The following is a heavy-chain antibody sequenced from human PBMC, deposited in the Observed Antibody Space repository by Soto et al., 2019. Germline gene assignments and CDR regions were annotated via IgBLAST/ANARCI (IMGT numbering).Heavy chain of an antibody. CDR1: CGFLTNFGFY. Sequence: TPFLTPSFSCGFLTNFGFYWGWVPPLPRKGLEWIGYIYYTDSAYYNPSLKSRVFISVDTSKNRFSLKMGSVTAADTAVYFCARSYLGSSSSGRGFDLWGQGTLVTVSS. CDR2: IYYTDSA. D-gene: IGHD6-6*01. V-gene: IGHV4-31*03. CDR3: ARSYLGSSSSGRGFDL. J-gene: IGHJ4*02.